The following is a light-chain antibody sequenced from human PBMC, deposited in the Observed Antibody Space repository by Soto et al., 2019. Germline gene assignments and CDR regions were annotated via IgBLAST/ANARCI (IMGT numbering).Light chain of an antibody. V-gene: IGLV2-14*01. J-gene: IGLJ3*02. CDR1: SSDIGGHNY. Sequence: QSALTQPASVSGSPGQSITVSCTGTSSDIGGHNYVSWYQQHPGKVPKLIIYEVSNRPSGVSNRFAGSKSGNTASLTVSGLQAEDEGDYYCSSYTTNSTVVFGGGTKVTVL. CDR2: EVS. CDR3: SSYTTNSTVV.